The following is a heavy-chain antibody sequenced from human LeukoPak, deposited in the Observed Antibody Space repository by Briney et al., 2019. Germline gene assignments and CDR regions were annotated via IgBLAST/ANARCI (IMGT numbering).Heavy chain of an antibody. V-gene: IGHV4-34*01. CDR1: GGSFSGYY. CDR2: INHSGST. J-gene: IGHJ4*02. Sequence: PSETLSLTCAVYGGSFSGYYWSWIRQPPGKGVEWIGEINHSGSTNYNPSLKRRVTISGDTSKTQFSLRRSSETPADTAVYYCARDRRDSDYYDSSGYYSNGFEYWGQGTLVTVSS. D-gene: IGHD3-22*01. CDR3: ARDRRDSDYYDSSGYYSNGFEY.